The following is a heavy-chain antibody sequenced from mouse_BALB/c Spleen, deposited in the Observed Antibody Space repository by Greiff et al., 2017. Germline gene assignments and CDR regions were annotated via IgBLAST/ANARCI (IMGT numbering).Heavy chain of an antibody. Sequence: EVKVVESGGGLVQPGGSRKLSCAASGFTFSSFGMHWVRQAPEKGLEWVAYISSGSSTIYYADTVKGRFTISRDNPKNTLFLQMTSLRSEDTAMYYCARSGGSGPIYDGLDVWGAGTTVTVSS. CDR3: ARSGGSGPIYDGLDV. V-gene: IGHV5-17*02. J-gene: IGHJ1*01. D-gene: IGHD2-3*01. CDR2: ISSGSSTI. CDR1: GFTFSSFG.